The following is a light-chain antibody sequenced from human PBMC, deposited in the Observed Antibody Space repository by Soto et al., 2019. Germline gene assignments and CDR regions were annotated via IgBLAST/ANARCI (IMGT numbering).Light chain of an antibody. Sequence: EIVLTQSPGTLSLSPGERAILSCRASQSLSSSFLAWDHQKPGQAPRLLIYSSSNRATGIPDRFSDSGSGTDFTLTISRLEPADFAVYYCQQYGRSPLTFGGGTKVDI. CDR1: QSLSSSF. CDR3: QQYGRSPLT. V-gene: IGKV3-20*01. CDR2: SSS. J-gene: IGKJ4*01.